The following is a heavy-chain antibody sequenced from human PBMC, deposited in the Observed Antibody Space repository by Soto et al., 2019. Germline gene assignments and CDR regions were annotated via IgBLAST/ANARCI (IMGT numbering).Heavy chain of an antibody. CDR3: AKDRVDYGDYRGLDY. D-gene: IGHD4-17*01. V-gene: IGHV3-23*01. Sequence: EVQLLESGGGLVQPGGSLRLSCAASGFTFSSYAMTRVRQAPGKGLEWVSAISGSGTNRYYADSVKGRFTISRDNSKNTLYLQTNSLRAEDTAVYYCAKDRVDYGDYRGLDYWGQGTLVTVSS. CDR1: GFTFSSYA. CDR2: ISGSGTNR. J-gene: IGHJ4*02.